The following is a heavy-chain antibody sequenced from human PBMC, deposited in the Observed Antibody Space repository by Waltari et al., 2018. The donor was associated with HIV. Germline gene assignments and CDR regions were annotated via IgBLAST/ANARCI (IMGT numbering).Heavy chain of an antibody. D-gene: IGHD3-22*01. CDR1: GFTFSDYY. V-gene: IGHV1-2*02. CDR3: TRVFRGTINYFDSRLGH. CDR2: INPNRGDT. Sequence: QVQLVQSGAEVKKPGASVKVSCKASGFTFSDYYMHWVRQAPGQGLEWMGWINPNRGDTRYSEKFQGRVTMTRDTSISTAYMELFRLRFDDTAIYYCTRVFRGTINYFDSRLGHWGQGTLVTVSS. J-gene: IGHJ4*02.